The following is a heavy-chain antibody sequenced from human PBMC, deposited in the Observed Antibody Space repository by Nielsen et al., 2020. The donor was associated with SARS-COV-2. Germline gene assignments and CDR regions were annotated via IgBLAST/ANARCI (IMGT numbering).Heavy chain of an antibody. CDR3: ARDRVYYGLDV. V-gene: IGHV3-53*04. Sequence: GESLKISCAASGFSVSSNYMSWVRQAPGKGREWVSVTYSDGSTYYADSVKGRFTISRLDSKNTVYLQMNSLRPEDTAVYYCARDRVYYGLDVWGQGTTVTVSS. D-gene: IGHD1-14*01. CDR1: GFSVSSNY. J-gene: IGHJ6*02. CDR2: TYSDGST.